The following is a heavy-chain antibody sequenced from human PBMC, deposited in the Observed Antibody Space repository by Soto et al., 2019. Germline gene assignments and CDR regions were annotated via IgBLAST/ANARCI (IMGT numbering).Heavy chain of an antibody. Sequence: GESLKISCKGSGYSFAVYWITWVRQKPGKGLEWMGRIDPSDSQTYYSPSFRGHVTISVTKSTTTVFLQWSSLRASDTAMYYCARQIYDSDTGPNFQYYFDSWGQGTPVTVS. CDR1: GYSFAVYW. CDR2: IDPSDSQT. J-gene: IGHJ4*02. CDR3: ARQIYDSDTGPNFQYYFDS. D-gene: IGHD3-22*01. V-gene: IGHV5-10-1*01.